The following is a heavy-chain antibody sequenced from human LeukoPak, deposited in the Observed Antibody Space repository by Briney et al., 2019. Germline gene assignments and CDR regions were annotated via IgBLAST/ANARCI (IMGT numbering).Heavy chain of an antibody. CDR3: AKGLLVVSLVDS. J-gene: IGHJ4*02. CDR2: ISGNGDYT. CDR1: GFTLSSHA. Sequence: GGSLRLSCAASGFTLSSHAMTWVRQASGKGLEWVSGISGNGDYTYYADSVKGRFTISRDNSKNTLYLQMNSLRAEDTAVYCCAKGLLVVSLVDSWGQGILVTVSS. V-gene: IGHV3-23*01. D-gene: IGHD3-22*01.